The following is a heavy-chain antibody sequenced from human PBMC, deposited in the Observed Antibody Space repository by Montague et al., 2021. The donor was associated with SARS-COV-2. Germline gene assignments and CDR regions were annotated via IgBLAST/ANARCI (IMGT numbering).Heavy chain of an antibody. CDR1: GFTFSNYE. D-gene: IGHD3-22*01. Sequence: SLRLSCAASGFTFSNYEMNWVRQAPGKGLEWISEITSSSTIFDAGSVRGRFTISRDNAKKSLYLQMDSLRVEDTAVYYCARGYDSSGYWDLWGRGTLVTVSS. J-gene: IGHJ5*02. V-gene: IGHV3-48*03. CDR2: ITSSSTI. CDR3: ARGYDSSGYWDL.